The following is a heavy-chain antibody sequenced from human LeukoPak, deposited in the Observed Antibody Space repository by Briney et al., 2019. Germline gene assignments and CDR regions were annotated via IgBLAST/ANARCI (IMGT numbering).Heavy chain of an antibody. V-gene: IGHV4-59*01. CDR3: ARGARDGVVGWFDP. CDR1: GDSSSTYS. J-gene: IGHJ5*02. CDR2: IYYSGST. D-gene: IGHD2-15*01. Sequence: PSETLSLTCTVSGDSSSTYSWTWLRQPPGKGLEWIGYIYYSGSTNYNPSLKSRITISVDTSKRQISLKLSSVTAAVTAVYYCARGARDGVVGWFDPWGQGTLVTVSS.